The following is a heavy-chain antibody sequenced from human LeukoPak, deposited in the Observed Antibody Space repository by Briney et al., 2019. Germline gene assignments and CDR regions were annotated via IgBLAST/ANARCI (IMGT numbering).Heavy chain of an antibody. CDR3: ARNLPAADY. Sequence: PGGSLRLSCAASGSTFSSHTMNWVRQAPGKGLEWISYISNTGSVIYYADTVRGGFTISRENAKNSLFLQMNSLRAEDTAVYYCARNLPAADYWGQGTLVTVSS. D-gene: IGHD2-2*01. V-gene: IGHV3-48*04. CDR2: ISNTGSVI. J-gene: IGHJ4*02. CDR1: GSTFSSHT.